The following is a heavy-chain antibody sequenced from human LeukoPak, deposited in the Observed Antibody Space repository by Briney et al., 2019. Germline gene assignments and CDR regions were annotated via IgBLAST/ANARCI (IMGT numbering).Heavy chain of an antibody. Sequence: GGSLRLSCAASGFTFDDYAMHWVRQAPGKGLEWVSGINWNGGSTGYADSVKGRFTISRDNAKNSLYLQMNSLRAEDTAVYYCARGGIAVAGFDYWGQGTLVTVSS. CDR2: INWNGGST. CDR3: ARGGIAVAGFDY. CDR1: GFTFDDYA. D-gene: IGHD6-19*01. V-gene: IGHV3-20*04. J-gene: IGHJ4*02.